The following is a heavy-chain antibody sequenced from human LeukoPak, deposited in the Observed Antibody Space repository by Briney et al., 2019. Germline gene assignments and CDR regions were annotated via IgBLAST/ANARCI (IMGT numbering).Heavy chain of an antibody. Sequence: GGSLRLSCAASGFTLSSYGMHWVRQGPGKGLEWVAIISFDGSNKYYVDSVKGRFTISRDNAKNSLYLQMNSLRAEDTAVYYCARDSGYSYGPFDYWGQGTLVTVSS. D-gene: IGHD5-18*01. CDR1: GFTLSSYG. V-gene: IGHV3-30*03. J-gene: IGHJ4*02. CDR3: ARDSGYSYGPFDY. CDR2: ISFDGSNK.